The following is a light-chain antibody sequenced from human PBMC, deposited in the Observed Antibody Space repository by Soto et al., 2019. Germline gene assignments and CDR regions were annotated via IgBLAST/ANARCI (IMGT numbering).Light chain of an antibody. CDR2: KAS. Sequence: DIQMTQSPSTLSATVGDRVTITCRASQSVSRWLAWYQQKPGKAPNLLIYKASNLQSGVPSRFSGSGSGTEFTLTSGSQPPDDFATYYYVHYNCDSTFGRGTKVDIK. V-gene: IGKV1-5*03. CDR1: QSVSRW. CDR3: VHYNCDST. J-gene: IGKJ4*01.